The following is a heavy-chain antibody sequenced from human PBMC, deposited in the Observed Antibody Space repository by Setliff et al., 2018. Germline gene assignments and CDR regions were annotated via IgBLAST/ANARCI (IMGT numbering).Heavy chain of an antibody. CDR1: GYTFTNYG. D-gene: IGHD6-19*01. V-gene: IGHV1-18*01. CDR3: ARSPPNRGSGSGWYGDF. CDR2: IGAYDGNT. Sequence: ASVKVSCKASGYTFTNYGITWVRQAPGQGLEWMGWIGAYDGNTKFEQNIQGRVTLTTDTPTSTAYMELRSLRSDDTAVYYCARSPPNRGSGSGWYGDFWGQGTLVTVSS. J-gene: IGHJ4*02.